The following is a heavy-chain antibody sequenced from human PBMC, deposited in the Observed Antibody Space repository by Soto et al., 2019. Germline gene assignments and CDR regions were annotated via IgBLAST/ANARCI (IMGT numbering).Heavy chain of an antibody. Sequence: SVKVSCKASGFTFTSSAVQWVRQARGQRLEWIGWIVVGSGNTNYAQKFQERVTITRDMSTSTAYMELSSLRSEDTAVHYCAAEISSDYYDSSGYPYWGQGTLVTVSS. CDR1: GFTFTSSA. CDR2: IVVGSGNT. D-gene: IGHD3-22*01. V-gene: IGHV1-58*01. J-gene: IGHJ4*02. CDR3: AAEISSDYYDSSGYPY.